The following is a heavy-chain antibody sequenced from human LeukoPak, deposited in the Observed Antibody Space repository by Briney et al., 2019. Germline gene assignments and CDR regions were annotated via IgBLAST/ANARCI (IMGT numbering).Heavy chain of an antibody. D-gene: IGHD2-2*01. CDR1: GYTFTSYG. J-gene: IGHJ5*02. V-gene: IGHV1-18*01. CDR3: ARDDCRSSSCYDVYPRNWFDP. CDR2: ISAYNGNT. Sequence: ASVKVSCKASGYTFTSYGISWVRQAPGQGLEWMGWISAYNGNTNYAQKLQGRVTMTTDTSTSTAYMGLRSLRSDDTAVYYCARDDCRSSSCYDVYPRNWFDPWGQGTLVTVSS.